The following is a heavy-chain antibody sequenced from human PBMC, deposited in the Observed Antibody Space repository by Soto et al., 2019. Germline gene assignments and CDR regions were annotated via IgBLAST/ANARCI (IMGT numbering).Heavy chain of an antibody. CDR2: VSIGGST. CDR1: GFTFSSYA. V-gene: IGHV3-23*01. Sequence: DVQLLESGGGLVQPEGSLRLSCAASGFTFSSYAMGWDRQGPGKGLEWVAVVSIGGSTHYADSVRGRFTISRDNSKNTLSLQLNSLTAQDTAVYCCVKRRGAGGHFDYWGQGALVTVSS. J-gene: IGHJ4*02. CDR3: VKRRGAGGHFDY. D-gene: IGHD2-15*01.